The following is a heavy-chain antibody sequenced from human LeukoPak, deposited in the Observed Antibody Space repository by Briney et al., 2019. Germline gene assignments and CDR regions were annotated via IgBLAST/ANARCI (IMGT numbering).Heavy chain of an antibody. J-gene: IGHJ6*03. Sequence: WASVRVSCKASGYTFTSYDINWVRQAPGQGLEWVGWMNPNSGNTGYAQKFQGRVTITRNTSISTAYMELSRLRSEDTAVYYGAREWDYYYYMDVWGKGTTVTVSS. CDR1: GYTFTSYD. D-gene: IGHD1-26*01. CDR2: MNPNSGNT. V-gene: IGHV1-8*03. CDR3: AREWDYYYYMDV.